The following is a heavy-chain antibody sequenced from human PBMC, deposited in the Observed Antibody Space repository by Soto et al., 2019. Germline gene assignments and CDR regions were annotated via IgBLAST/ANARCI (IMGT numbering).Heavy chain of an antibody. CDR1: GYTFTSYD. D-gene: IGHD5-12*01. CDR2: MNPNSGNT. V-gene: IGHV1-8*01. J-gene: IGHJ6*03. CDR3: ARGGPLSGYDPLVYYYYYMDV. Sequence: ASVKVSCKASGYTFTSYDINWVRQATGQGLEWMGWMNPNSGNTGYAQKFQGRVTMTRNTSISTAYMELSSLRSEDTAVYYCARGGPLSGYDPLVYYYYYMDVWGKGTTVTVSS.